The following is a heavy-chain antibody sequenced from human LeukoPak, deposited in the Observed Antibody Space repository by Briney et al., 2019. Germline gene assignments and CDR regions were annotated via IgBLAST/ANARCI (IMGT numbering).Heavy chain of an antibody. CDR3: VHTKVGLIGAGMGAEFFPH. J-gene: IGHJ1*01. Sequence: SGPTLVNPTQTLSLTCTVSGFSLDSRGVTVGWIRQTPGRAPEFLALIYWDDDTRYSRGLRNRLTITKDSSKNQVVLIMTNMDPVDTAVYYCVHTKVGLIGAGMGAEFFPHWGRGSVIVVSP. CDR2: IYWDDDT. CDR1: GFSLDSRGVT. V-gene: IGHV2-5*02. D-gene: IGHD4/OR15-4a*01.